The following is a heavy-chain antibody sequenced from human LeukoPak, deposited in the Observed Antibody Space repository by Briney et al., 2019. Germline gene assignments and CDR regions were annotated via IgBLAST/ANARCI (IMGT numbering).Heavy chain of an antibody. Sequence: PSETLSLTCTVSADSITSFYWSWIRQSPGKGLEWIGYFYYSRGTTYNPSLRSRATISADTSQNQFSLKLRSVTAADTAVYYCARAISAWSYFYYMDVWGKGTTVTVSS. V-gene: IGHV4-59*01. CDR1: ADSITSFY. J-gene: IGHJ6*03. CDR3: ARAISAWSYFYYMDV. D-gene: IGHD6-19*01. CDR2: FYYSRGT.